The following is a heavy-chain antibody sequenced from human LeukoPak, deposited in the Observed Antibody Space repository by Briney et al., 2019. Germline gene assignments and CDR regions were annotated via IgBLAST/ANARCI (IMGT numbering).Heavy chain of an antibody. CDR1: GFTFSSYW. J-gene: IGHJ3*02. D-gene: IGHD3-3*01. Sequence: GGSLRLSCAASGFTFSSYWMHWVRQAPGKGLEWVANIKQDGSEKYYVDSVKGRFTISRDNAKNSLYLQMNSLRAEDTAVYYCAREITIFGVVPDDAFDIWGQGTMVTVSS. CDR3: AREITIFGVVPDDAFDI. V-gene: IGHV3-7*01. CDR2: IKQDGSEK.